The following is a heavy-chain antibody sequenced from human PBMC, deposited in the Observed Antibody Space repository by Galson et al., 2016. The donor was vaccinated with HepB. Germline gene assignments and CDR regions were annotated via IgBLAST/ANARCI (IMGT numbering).Heavy chain of an antibody. V-gene: IGHV4-39*01. CDR3: AGPGDGEGVGLDY. D-gene: IGHD3-10*01. CDR1: GGSISSTSYY. CDR2: IYFSGST. J-gene: IGHJ4*02. Sequence: SETLSLTCTVSGGSISSTSYYWGWIRQPPGKGLEWIGSIYFSGSTYFNPSLKSRVTISVDTSKNQFSLKLSSVTATDTAVYYCAGPGDGEGVGLDYWGQGTLVTVSS.